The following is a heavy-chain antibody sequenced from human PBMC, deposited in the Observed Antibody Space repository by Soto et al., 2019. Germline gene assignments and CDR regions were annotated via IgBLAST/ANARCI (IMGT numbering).Heavy chain of an antibody. J-gene: IGHJ4*02. V-gene: IGHV3-66*01. CDR3: ARDSYYYDSSGYQPIDY. CDR1: GFTVSSNY. CDR2: IYSGGST. D-gene: IGHD3-22*01. Sequence: GGSLRLSCAASGFTVSSNYMSWVRQAPGKGLEWVSVIYSGGSTYYADSVKGRFTISRDNSKNTLYLQMNSLRAEDTAVYYCARDSYYYDSSGYQPIDYWGQGTLVTVSS.